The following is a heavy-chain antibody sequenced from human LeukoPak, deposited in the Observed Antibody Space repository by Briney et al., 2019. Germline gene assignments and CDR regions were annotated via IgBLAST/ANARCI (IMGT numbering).Heavy chain of an antibody. CDR1: GFTFSYYG. Sequence: GGSLRLSCAASGFTFSYYGMHWVRQAPGKGLEWVAFIRYDGSNKYYADSVKGRFTISRDNSKNTLYLQMNSLRAEDTAVYYCAKDWSDRYYDRSGYYLSHFDYWGQGTLVTVSS. D-gene: IGHD3-22*01. V-gene: IGHV3-30*02. J-gene: IGHJ4*02. CDR2: IRYDGSNK. CDR3: AKDWSDRYYDRSGYYLSHFDY.